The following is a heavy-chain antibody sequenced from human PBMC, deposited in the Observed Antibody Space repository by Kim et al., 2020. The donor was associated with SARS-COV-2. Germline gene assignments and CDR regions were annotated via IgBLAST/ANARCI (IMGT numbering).Heavy chain of an antibody. V-gene: IGHV3-23*01. J-gene: IGHJ4*02. CDR3: VRDLTYNYAY. D-gene: IGHD5-18*01. CDR2: SGDYP. Sequence: SGDYPHYANSVKGRFTISRDNSKSTLYLQMNSLRAEDTAVYYCVRDLTYNYAYWGQGTLVTVSS.